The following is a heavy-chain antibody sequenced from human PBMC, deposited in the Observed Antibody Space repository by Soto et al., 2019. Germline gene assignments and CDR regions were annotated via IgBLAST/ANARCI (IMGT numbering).Heavy chain of an antibody. D-gene: IGHD2-2*01. CDR3: ARFGCISTRPPAGGYYYGMDV. Sequence: PGESLKISCKGSGYSFTSYWIGWVRQMPGKGLEWMGIIYPGDSDTRYSPSFQGQVTISADKSISTAYLQWSSLKASDTAMYYCARFGCISTRPPAGGYYYGMDVWGQGTTVTVSS. J-gene: IGHJ6*02. CDR2: IYPGDSDT. V-gene: IGHV5-51*01. CDR1: GYSFTSYW.